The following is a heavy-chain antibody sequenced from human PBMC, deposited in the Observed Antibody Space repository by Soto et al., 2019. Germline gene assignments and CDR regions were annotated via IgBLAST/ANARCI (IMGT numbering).Heavy chain of an antibody. CDR2: IVVGSGNT. Sequence: ASVKVSCKASGFTFTSSAVQWVRQARGQRLEWIGWIVVGSGNTNYAQKLQERVTITRDMSTSTAYMEVSSLRSEDTAIYYCARENQPRGLYFHYYGADVWGQGTTVTVSS. V-gene: IGHV1-58*01. CDR3: ARENQPRGLYFHYYGADV. D-gene: IGHD2-2*01. CDR1: GFTFTSSA. J-gene: IGHJ6*02.